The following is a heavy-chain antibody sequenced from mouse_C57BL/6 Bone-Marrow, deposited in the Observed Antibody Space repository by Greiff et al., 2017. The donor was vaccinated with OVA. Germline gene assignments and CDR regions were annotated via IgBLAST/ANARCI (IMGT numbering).Heavy chain of an antibody. CDR3: ARDSKGRLDGYWYFDV. V-gene: IGHV3-3*01. CDR1: GFSINSDCY. D-gene: IGHD2-5*01. Sequence: EVMLVESGPSLVRPSQTLSLTCTVTGFSINSDCYWIWIRQFPGNKLEYIGYTFYSGITYYNPSLESRTYITRDTSKNQFSLKLSSVTTEDTATYYCARDSKGRLDGYWYFDVWGTGTTVTVSS. J-gene: IGHJ1*03. CDR2: TFYSGIT.